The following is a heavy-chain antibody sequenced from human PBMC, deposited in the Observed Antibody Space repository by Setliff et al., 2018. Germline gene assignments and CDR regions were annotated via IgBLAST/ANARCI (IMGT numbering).Heavy chain of an antibody. J-gene: IGHJ3*01. CDR3: ARDPHYDPTYSLPGHAFDF. CDR1: GESFTNNY. D-gene: IGHD3-22*01. Sequence: PSETLSLTCSVSGESFTNNYWSWIRQSPGKGLEWIGEANHSGSTSYNPSLKGRLSMSVDTSTNQFSLRLTSVTAADTGVYYCARDPHYDPTYSLPGHAFDFWGQGIMVTVSS. CDR2: ANHSGST. V-gene: IGHV4-34*01.